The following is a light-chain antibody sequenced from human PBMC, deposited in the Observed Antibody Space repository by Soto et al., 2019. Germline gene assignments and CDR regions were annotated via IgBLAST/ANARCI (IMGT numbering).Light chain of an antibody. CDR1: QSVSSY. J-gene: IGKJ1*01. Sequence: EIVWTQSPATLSLSPVERATLSCRASQSVSSYLAWYQQKPGQAPRLLIYDASNRATGIPARLSGSGSGTDFTLTISSLEPEDFAVYYCQQRETFGQGTKVDIK. CDR2: DAS. V-gene: IGKV3-11*01. CDR3: QQRET.